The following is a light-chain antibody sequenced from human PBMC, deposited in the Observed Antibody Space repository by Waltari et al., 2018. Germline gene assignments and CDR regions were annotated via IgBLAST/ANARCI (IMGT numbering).Light chain of an antibody. J-gene: IGKJ1*01. CDR2: AAS. CDR1: QSISNF. V-gene: IGKV1-39*01. Sequence: DIQMTQSPSYLSASVGDRVTITCRASQSISNFLNWYQQKPGKAPKFLIYAASRLQSGVPSRFSGSGSGTDFTLTISSLQPEDFASYYCQQSYSIPWTFGQGTKVEI. CDR3: QQSYSIPWT.